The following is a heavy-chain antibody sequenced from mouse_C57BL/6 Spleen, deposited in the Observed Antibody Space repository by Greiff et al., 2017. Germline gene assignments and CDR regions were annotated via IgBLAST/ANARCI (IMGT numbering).Heavy chain of an antibody. D-gene: IGHD1-1*01. J-gene: IGHJ2*01. CDR1: GYAFSSSW. V-gene: IGHV1-82*01. CDR3: AIYGSGYYFDY. CDR2: LYPGDGDT. Sequence: VQLQQSGPELVKPGASVKISCKASGYAFSSSWMNWVKQRPGKGLEWIGRLYPGDGDTNYNGKFKGKDTLTADKSSSTAYMQLSSLTSEDSAVYFCAIYGSGYYFDYWGQGTTLTVSS.